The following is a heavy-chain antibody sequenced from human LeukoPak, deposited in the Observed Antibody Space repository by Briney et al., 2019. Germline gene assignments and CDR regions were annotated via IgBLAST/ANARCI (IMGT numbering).Heavy chain of an antibody. D-gene: IGHD3-22*01. CDR3: ARGYYSSGSY. V-gene: IGHV4-34*01. Sequence: PSETRSLICAVYGGSFSGDCWSWIRQPPGNGLEWIGEINHSGSTNYNPSLKSRVTISVDTSKNQFSLKLSSVTAADTAVYYCARGYYSSGSYWGQGTLVTVSS. CDR1: GGSFSGDC. J-gene: IGHJ4*02. CDR2: INHSGST.